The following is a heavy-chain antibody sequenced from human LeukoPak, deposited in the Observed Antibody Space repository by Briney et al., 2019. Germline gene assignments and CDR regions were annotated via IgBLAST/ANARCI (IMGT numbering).Heavy chain of an antibody. CDR2: IYTSGST. Sequence: SETLSLTCTVSGGSISSGSYYWSWIRQPARKGLEWIGRIYTSGSTNYNPSLKSRVTISVDTSKNQFSLKLSSVTAADTAVHYCARDGLAGGYDSDYWGQGTLVTVSS. CDR1: GGSISSGSYY. D-gene: IGHD5-12*01. CDR3: ARDGLAGGYDSDY. J-gene: IGHJ4*02. V-gene: IGHV4-61*02.